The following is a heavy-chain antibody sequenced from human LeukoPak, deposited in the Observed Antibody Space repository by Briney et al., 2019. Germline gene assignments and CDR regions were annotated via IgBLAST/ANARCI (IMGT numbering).Heavy chain of an antibody. CDR2: ISSSSSYI. V-gene: IGHV3-21*01. Sequence: GGSLRLSSAASGFTFSSYSMNWVRQAPGKGLEWVSSISSSSSYIYYADSVKGRFTISRDNAKNSLYLQMNSLRAEDTAVYYCARDLLGYHNHYMDVWGKGTTVTVSS. CDR3: ARDLLGYHNHYMDV. D-gene: IGHD3-16*02. J-gene: IGHJ6*03. CDR1: GFTFSSYS.